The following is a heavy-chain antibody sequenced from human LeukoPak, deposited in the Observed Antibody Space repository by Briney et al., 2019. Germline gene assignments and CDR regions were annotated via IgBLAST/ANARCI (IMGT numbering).Heavy chain of an antibody. V-gene: IGHV3-23*01. J-gene: IGHJ4*02. CDR3: ASGGWQLTLDY. Sequence: QPGGSLRLSCAASGFTFSTYTMTWVRQAPGKGLEWISSITGSGRTTYYADSVKGRFIISRDNSKNTLHLQMNSLTAEDTAVYYCASGGWQLTLDYWGQGTLVTVSS. D-gene: IGHD3-16*01. CDR1: GFTFSTYT. CDR2: ITGSGRTT.